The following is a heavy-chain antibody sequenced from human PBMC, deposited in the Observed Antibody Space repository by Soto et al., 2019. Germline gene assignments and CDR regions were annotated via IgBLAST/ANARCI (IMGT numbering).Heavy chain of an antibody. CDR3: ASALVIVTPLRPNSSYYHCTAV. CDR1: GDSVSSDSAA. CDR2: TYYRSKWHF. J-gene: IGHJ6*01. Sequence: SETLSLTCAIFGDSVSSDSAACNWIRQSPSRGLEWLGRTYYRSKWHFDYAVSVKSRITFNPDTSKNQFSLQLNSVTPDDTAVYYCASALVIVTPLRPNSSYYHCTAVWG. V-gene: IGHV6-1*01. D-gene: IGHD3-16*02.